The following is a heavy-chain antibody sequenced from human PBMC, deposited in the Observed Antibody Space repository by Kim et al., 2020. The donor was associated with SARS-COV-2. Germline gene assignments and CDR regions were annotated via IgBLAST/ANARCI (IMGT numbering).Heavy chain of an antibody. CDR3: ARGRGYSYATENDY. CDR1: GGSFSGYY. V-gene: IGHV4-34*01. J-gene: IGHJ4*02. D-gene: IGHD5-18*01. Sequence: SETLSLTCAVYGGSFSGYYWSWIRQPPGKGLEWIGEINHSGSTNYNPSLKSRVTISVDTSKNQFSLKLSSVTAADTAVYYCARGRGYSYATENDYWGQGT. CDR2: INHSGST.